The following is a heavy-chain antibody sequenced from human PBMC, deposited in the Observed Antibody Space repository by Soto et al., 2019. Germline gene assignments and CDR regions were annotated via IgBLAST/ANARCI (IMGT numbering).Heavy chain of an antibody. J-gene: IGHJ4*02. CDR1: GGSISSGDYY. Sequence: SDTLSLTCTVSGGSISSGDYYWSWIRQPPGKGLEWIGYIYYSGSTYYNPSLKSRVTISVDTSKNQFSLKLSSVTAADTAVYYCASTSAYSSSWFRFDYWGQGTLVTVS. D-gene: IGHD6-13*01. CDR3: ASTSAYSSSWFRFDY. V-gene: IGHV4-30-4*02. CDR2: IYYSGST.